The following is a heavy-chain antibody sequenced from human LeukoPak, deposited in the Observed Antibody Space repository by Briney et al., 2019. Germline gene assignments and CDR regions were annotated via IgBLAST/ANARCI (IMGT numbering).Heavy chain of an antibody. D-gene: IGHD2-2*01. CDR3: ARLIVVVPAAIHAFDI. CDR2: TNPNIVDT. CDR1: GYSFTDYY. Sequence: ASVKVSCKASGYSFTDYYIHWVRQAPGQGLGWKGYTNPNIVDTNSAQRFQGRVTMTRDTSISTLYMELSRLRSDDTAVYYRARLIVVVPAAIHAFDIWGQGTLVTVSS. J-gene: IGHJ3*02. V-gene: IGHV1-2*02.